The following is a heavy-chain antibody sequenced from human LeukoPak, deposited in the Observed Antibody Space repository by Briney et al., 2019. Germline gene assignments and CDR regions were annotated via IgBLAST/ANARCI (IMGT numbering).Heavy chain of an antibody. Sequence: GESLKISCKGSGYSFITHWIAWARQTPGKGLEWMGVIYPGDSDTTYSPSFQGHVSISADKSINTAYLQWSSLKASDTAIYYCARRRDSTSWFDWFDPWGQGTLVTVSS. D-gene: IGHD6-13*01. CDR2: IYPGDSDT. V-gene: IGHV5-51*01. J-gene: IGHJ5*02. CDR1: GYSFITHW. CDR3: ARRRDSTSWFDWFDP.